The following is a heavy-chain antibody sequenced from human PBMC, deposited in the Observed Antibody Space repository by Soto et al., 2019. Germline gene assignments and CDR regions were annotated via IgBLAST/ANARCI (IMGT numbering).Heavy chain of an antibody. J-gene: IGHJ4*02. D-gene: IGHD6-19*01. Sequence: VQLLQSGAGVKKPGSSVRVSCKTSGDTFNTYEINWVRQAPGQGLEWMGGIFPFIGSTNYAHKFQGRLTISAAPSTNTAYLDLSRRTSEDTAVYYCARGGYSSSFRFDYWGQGTLCTVS. V-gene: IGHV1-69*01. CDR3: ARGGYSSSFRFDY. CDR2: IFPFIGST. CDR1: GDTFNTYE.